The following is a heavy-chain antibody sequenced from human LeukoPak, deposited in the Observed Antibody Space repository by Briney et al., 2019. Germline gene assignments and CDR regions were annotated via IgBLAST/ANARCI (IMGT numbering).Heavy chain of an antibody. J-gene: IGHJ6*02. CDR1: GFRFDDYG. Sequence: PGRSLRLSCVVSGFRFDDYGMHWVRQAPGKGLEWVSGISWSGTTTGYADSVKGRFTISRDSAKNSLYLQMDGLRVEDTALYYCAKDESTGGFAPGYLYGMGVWGQGTTVTVSS. CDR3: AKDESTGGFAPGYLYGMGV. CDR2: ISWSGTTT. V-gene: IGHV3-9*01. D-gene: IGHD5-12*01.